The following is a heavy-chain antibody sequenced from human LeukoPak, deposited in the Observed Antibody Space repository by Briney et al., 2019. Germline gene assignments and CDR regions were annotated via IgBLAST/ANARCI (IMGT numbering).Heavy chain of an antibody. V-gene: IGHV4-34*01. Sequence: SETLSLTCAVYCGSFSGYYWSWIRQPPGKGLEWIGEINHSGSTNYNPSLKSRVTISVDTSKNQFSLKLSSVTAADTAVYYCARGATVRTRTNRYYYYYMDVWGKGTTVTVSS. J-gene: IGHJ6*03. CDR1: CGSFSGYY. CDR3: ARGATVRTRTNRYYYYYMDV. D-gene: IGHD4-11*01. CDR2: INHSGST.